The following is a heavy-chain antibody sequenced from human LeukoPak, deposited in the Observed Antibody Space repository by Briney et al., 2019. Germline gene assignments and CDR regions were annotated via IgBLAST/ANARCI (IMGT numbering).Heavy chain of an antibody. CDR2: INYSGST. J-gene: IGHJ4*02. V-gene: IGHV4-59*01. CDR3: ARATDSNGWLFDY. CDR1: GGSISSYY. Sequence: SETLSLTCAVSGGSISSYYGSWIRHPPGKGLEWIGYINYSGSTNYNPSLTSRVTISVDTSRNQLSLKLTSVTAADTAVYYCARATDSNGWLFDYWGQGTLVTVSS. D-gene: IGHD6-19*01.